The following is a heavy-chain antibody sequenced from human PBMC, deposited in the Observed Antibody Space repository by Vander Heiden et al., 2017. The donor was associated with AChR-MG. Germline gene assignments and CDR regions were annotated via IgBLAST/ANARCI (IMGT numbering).Heavy chain of an antibody. D-gene: IGHD6-13*01. CDR3: ARDGTRIAAAGGSFDY. CDR2: INPSGGST. J-gene: IGHJ4*02. Sequence: QVQLVQSGAEVKKPGASVTVSCKASGYTFTSYYMHWVRQAPGQGLEWMGIINPSGGSTSYAQKFQGRVTMTRDTSTSTVYMELSSLRSEDTAVYYCARDGTRIAAAGGSFDYWGQGTLVTVSS. V-gene: IGHV1-46*01. CDR1: GYTFTSYY.